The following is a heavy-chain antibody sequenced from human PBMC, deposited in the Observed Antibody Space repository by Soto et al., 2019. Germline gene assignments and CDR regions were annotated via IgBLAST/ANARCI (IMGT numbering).Heavy chain of an antibody. CDR2: ISYDGSNK. J-gene: IGHJ4*02. CDR3: ARVQHPAYFDY. V-gene: IGHV3-30*03. CDR1: GFTFSSYG. Sequence: GGSLRLSCAASGFTFSSYGMHWVRQAPGKGLEWVAVISYDGSNKYYADSVKGRFTISRDNSKNTLYLQMNSLRAEDTAVYYCARVQHPAYFDYWGQGTPVTVSS.